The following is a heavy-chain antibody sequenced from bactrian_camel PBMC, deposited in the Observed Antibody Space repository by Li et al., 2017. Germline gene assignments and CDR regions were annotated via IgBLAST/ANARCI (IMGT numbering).Heavy chain of an antibody. Sequence: HVQLVESGGGSVQAGGSLTLSCLASGYTVTAYCMGWFRQAPGKEREGVATIAGTKITSYADSVKGRFNISQDNAWTMLYLQMNNLKSEDTAVYYCAAKKRTPFGCADFGYWGQGTQVTVS. CDR2: TIAGTKIT. CDR1: GYTVTAYC. J-gene: IGHJ6*01. D-gene: IGHD1*01. V-gene: IGHV3S1*01. CDR3: AAKKRTPFGCADFGY.